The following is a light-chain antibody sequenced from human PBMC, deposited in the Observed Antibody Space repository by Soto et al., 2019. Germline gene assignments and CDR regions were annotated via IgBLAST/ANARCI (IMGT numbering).Light chain of an antibody. V-gene: IGKV3-15*01. CDR1: QSVSSN. CDR3: QQYYDWPIT. Sequence: EIAMSHSPATLSVSKGERATLSCRASQSVSSNLAWYQQKPGQAPRLLIYGASTRATGIPARFSGSGSGTEFTLTISRLEPEDFAVYYCQQYYDWPITFGQGTLLEIK. CDR2: GAS. J-gene: IGKJ5*01.